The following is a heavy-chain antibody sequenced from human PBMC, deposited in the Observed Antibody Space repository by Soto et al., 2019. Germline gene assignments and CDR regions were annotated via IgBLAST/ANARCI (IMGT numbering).Heavy chain of an antibody. CDR1: GFTFSSNS. J-gene: IGHJ5*02. D-gene: IGHD3-3*01. CDR3: ARVIWSGHLTSDL. CDR2: ISSSSSTI. Sequence: ESGGGLVQPGGSLRLSCAASGFTFSSNSMNWVRQAPGKGLEWISYISSSSSTIYADSVKGRFTISRDNAKNSLYLQMNSLRDEDTAVYYCARVIWSGHLTSDLWGQGTLDTVSS. V-gene: IGHV3-48*02.